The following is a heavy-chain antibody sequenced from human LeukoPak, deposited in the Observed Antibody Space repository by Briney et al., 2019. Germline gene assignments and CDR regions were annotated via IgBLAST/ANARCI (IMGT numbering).Heavy chain of an antibody. J-gene: IGHJ4*02. V-gene: IGHV3-9*01. Sequence: PGGSLRLSCAASGFTFDDYAMHWVRQAPGKGLEWVSGISWNSGSIGYADSVKGRFTISRDNAKNSLYLQMNSLRAEDTALYYCAKDSRGPFDYWGQGTLVTVSS. CDR2: ISWNSGSI. CDR3: AKDSRGPFDY. CDR1: GFTFDDYA.